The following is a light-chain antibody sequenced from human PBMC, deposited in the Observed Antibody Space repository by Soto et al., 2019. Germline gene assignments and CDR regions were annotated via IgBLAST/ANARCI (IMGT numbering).Light chain of an antibody. CDR2: DAS. CDR3: QQYDNLPRT. J-gene: IGKJ4*01. V-gene: IGKV1-33*01. Sequence: DIQMTQSPSSLSASVGDSVTITCQASQDISNYLNWYQQKPGKAPTLLIYDASNLETGVPSRFSGSGSGTDFTFTISSLQPEDIATYYCQQYDNLPRTFGGGTKVEIK. CDR1: QDISNY.